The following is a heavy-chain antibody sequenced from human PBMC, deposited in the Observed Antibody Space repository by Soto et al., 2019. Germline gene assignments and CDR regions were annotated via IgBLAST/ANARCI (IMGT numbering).Heavy chain of an antibody. CDR3: ARGKAPDDSRSYYYYGMDV. CDR2: IIPIFGTA. CDR1: GGTFSSYA. J-gene: IGHJ6*02. Sequence: GASVKVSCKASGGTFSSYAISWVRQAPGQGLEWMGGIIPIFGTANYAQKFQGRVTITADESTSTAYMELSSLRSEETAVYYCARGKAPDDSRSYYYYGMDVWGQGTTVTVSS. D-gene: IGHD3-22*01. V-gene: IGHV1-69*13.